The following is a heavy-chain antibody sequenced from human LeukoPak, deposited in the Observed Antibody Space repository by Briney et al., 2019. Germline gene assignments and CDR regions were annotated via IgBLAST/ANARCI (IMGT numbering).Heavy chain of an antibody. V-gene: IGHV1-69*04. CDR1: GYTFTSYD. CDR3: ARDPTYYYDSGPHYFDY. CDR2: IIPILGIA. Sequence: SVKVSCKASGYTFTSYDINWVRQAPGQGLEWMGRIIPILGIANYAQKFQGRVTITADKSTSTAYMELSSLRSEDTAVYYCARDPTYYYDSGPHYFDYWGQGTLVTVSS. D-gene: IGHD3-22*01. J-gene: IGHJ4*02.